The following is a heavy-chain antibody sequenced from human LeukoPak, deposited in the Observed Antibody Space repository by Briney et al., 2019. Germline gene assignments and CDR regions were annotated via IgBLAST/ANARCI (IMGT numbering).Heavy chain of an antibody. J-gene: IGHJ4*02. V-gene: IGHV3-23*01. CDR3: AKGGLYYYDSSGYFDY. CDR1: GFTFSSYA. Sequence: GGSLRLSCAASGFTFSSYAMNWVRQAPGKGLEWVSAICGSGGSTYYADSVKGRFTISRDNSKNTLYLQMNSLRAEDTAVYYCAKGGLYYYDSSGYFDYWGQGTLVTVSS. D-gene: IGHD3-22*01. CDR2: ICGSGGST.